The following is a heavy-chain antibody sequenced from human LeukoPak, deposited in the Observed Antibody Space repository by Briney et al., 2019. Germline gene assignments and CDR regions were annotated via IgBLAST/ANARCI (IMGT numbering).Heavy chain of an antibody. CDR2: ISSSSSYI. D-gene: IGHD5-12*01. J-gene: IGHJ4*02. Sequence: GGSLRLSCAASGFTFSSYSMNWVRQAPGKGLEWASSISSSSSYIYYADSVKGRFTISRDNAKNSLYLQMNSLRAEDTAVYYCARDFRYSGYDGGDYWGQGTLVTVSS. CDR1: GFTFSSYS. CDR3: ARDFRYSGYDGGDY. V-gene: IGHV3-21*01.